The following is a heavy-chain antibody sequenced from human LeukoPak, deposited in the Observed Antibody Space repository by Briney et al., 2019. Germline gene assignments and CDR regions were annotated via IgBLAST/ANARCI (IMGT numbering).Heavy chain of an antibody. CDR2: INSDGSST. J-gene: IGHJ4*02. CDR1: GFTFSSYW. CDR3: IQGYGY. V-gene: IGHV3-74*01. D-gene: IGHD4-17*01. Sequence: GGSLRLSCAASGFTFSSYWMHWVRQAPGKGLVWVSRINSDGSSTSYADSVKGRFTISRDNAKNTLYLQMNSPKSEDTAVYYCIQGYGYWGQGTLVTVSS.